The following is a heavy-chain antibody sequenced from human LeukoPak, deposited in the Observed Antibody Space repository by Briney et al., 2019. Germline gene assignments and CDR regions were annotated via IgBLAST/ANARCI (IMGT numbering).Heavy chain of an antibody. Sequence: PGGSLRLSCAGSGFTFSSYAMSWVRQAPGKGLGWVSTISGSGGAGTYYADSVKGRFTVSRDNSRNTLYLPMNSLRAEDTAVYYCVKDRGGSPFYGMDVWGQGTTVTVSS. CDR3: VKDRGGSPFYGMDV. CDR2: ISGSGGAGT. J-gene: IGHJ6*02. D-gene: IGHD1-26*01. CDR1: GFTFSSYA. V-gene: IGHV3-23*01.